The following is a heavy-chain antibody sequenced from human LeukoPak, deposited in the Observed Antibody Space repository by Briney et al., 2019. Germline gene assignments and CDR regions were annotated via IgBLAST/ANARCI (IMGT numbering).Heavy chain of an antibody. CDR2: IKQDGSDK. V-gene: IGHV3-7*04. CDR3: ARDTSGSLDY. D-gene: IGHD6-19*01. CDR1: GFTFSSYW. Sequence: QPGGSLRLSCAASGFTFSSYWMAWVRQAPGKGLEWVANIKQDGSDKNCVDSVKGRFTISRDNTNKSLYLQMNSLRAEDTAVYYCARDTSGSLDYWGQGTLVTVSS. J-gene: IGHJ4*02.